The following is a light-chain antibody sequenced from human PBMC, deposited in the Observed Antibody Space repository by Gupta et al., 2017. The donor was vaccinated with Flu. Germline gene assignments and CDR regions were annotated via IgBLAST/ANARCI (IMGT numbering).Light chain of an antibody. CDR1: RREVGGYNF. Sequence: GTRREVGGYNFFSWHQQHPGKSPKLIIYYVTNGAPGFASRFSGSKSGTTASLTISGLEAEDESDYFCSSYTSTNTFYVFGTGTKVTVL. V-gene: IGLV2-14*04. CDR3: SSYTSTNTFYV. J-gene: IGLJ1*01. CDR2: YVT.